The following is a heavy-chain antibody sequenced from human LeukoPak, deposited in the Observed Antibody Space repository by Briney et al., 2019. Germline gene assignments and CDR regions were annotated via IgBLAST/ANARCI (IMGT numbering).Heavy chain of an antibody. D-gene: IGHD3-22*01. J-gene: IGHJ4*02. Sequence: SETLSLTXTVSGGSISSYYWSWIRQPPGKGLGWIGCIYYTGSTNSNPSPTRRVTISVDTSKNQFSLKLSSVTAADTAVYYCAGASYDSSGVHWGQGTLVTVSS. CDR3: AGASYDSSGVH. CDR1: GGSISSYY. V-gene: IGHV4-59*01. CDR2: IYYTGST.